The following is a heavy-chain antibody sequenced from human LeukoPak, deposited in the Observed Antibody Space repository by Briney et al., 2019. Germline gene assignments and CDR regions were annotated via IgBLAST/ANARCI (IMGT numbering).Heavy chain of an antibody. CDR2: IYSSAST. J-gene: IGHJ4*02. Sequence: SETLSLTCTVSGGSISGYYWSWIRQPAGKGLEWIGRIYSSASTNYNPSLKSRVTMSVDTPENQFSLRLSSVTAADTAVYYCARSPYGGTLHFDYWGQGTLVTVSS. V-gene: IGHV4-4*07. CDR3: ARSPYGGTLHFDY. D-gene: IGHD4-23*01. CDR1: GGSISGYY.